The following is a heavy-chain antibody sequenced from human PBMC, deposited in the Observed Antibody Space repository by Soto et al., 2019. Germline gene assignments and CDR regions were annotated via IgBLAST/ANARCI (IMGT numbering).Heavy chain of an antibody. D-gene: IGHD3-22*01. Sequence: PGGSLRLSCAASGFTFSSYAMHWVRQAPGKGLEYVSAISSNGGSTYYANSVKGRFTISRDNSKNTLYLQMGSLRAEDMAVYYCARDPDYYDSSALGPFDIWGQGTMVT. CDR3: ARDPDYYDSSALGPFDI. CDR1: GFTFSSYA. J-gene: IGHJ3*02. CDR2: ISSNGGST. V-gene: IGHV3-64*01.